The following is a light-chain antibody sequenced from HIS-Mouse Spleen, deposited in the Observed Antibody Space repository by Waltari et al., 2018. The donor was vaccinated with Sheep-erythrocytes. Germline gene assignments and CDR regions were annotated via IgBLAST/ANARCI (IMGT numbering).Light chain of an antibody. Sequence: SYELPQPPSVSVSPGQTASITCPGAKLGDKYACWDQQKPGQPPVLVIYQDSKRPSGTPERFSGSNSGNTATLTISGTQAMDEADYYCQAWDSSTAWVFGGGTKLTVL. V-gene: IGLV3-1*01. CDR1: KLGDKY. CDR3: QAWDSSTAWV. CDR2: QDS. J-gene: IGLJ3*02.